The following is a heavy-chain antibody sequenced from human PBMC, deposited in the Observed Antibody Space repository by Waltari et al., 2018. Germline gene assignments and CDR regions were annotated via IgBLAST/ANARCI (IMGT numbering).Heavy chain of an antibody. CDR1: GFTLGAYA. D-gene: IGHD1-26*01. CDR2: IRSKAYGGTT. J-gene: IGHJ1*01. Sequence: EVQLVESGGGLVQPGRSLRLSCTASGFTLGAYAMSWFRQAPGKGLEWVGFIRSKAYGGTTEYAASVKGRFTISRDDSKSIAYLQMNSLKTEDTAVYYCTRDNSGSYWSFIEYFQYWGQGTLVTVSS. V-gene: IGHV3-49*03. CDR3: TRDNSGSYWSFIEYFQY.